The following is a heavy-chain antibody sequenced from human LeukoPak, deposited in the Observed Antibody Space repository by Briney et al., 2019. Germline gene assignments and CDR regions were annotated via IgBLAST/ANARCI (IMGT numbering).Heavy chain of an antibody. V-gene: IGHV3-53*01. D-gene: IGHD4-23*01. J-gene: IGHJ4*02. Sequence: PGGSLRLSCAASGFTVSSSYMSWVRQAPGKGLEWVSLIYSGGTTYYADSVKGRFTISRDDSKNTLYLQMNGLRAEDTAVYYCARRGDGGRSFDFWGQGTLVTVSS. CDR2: IYSGGTT. CDR1: GFTVSSSY. CDR3: ARRGDGGRSFDF.